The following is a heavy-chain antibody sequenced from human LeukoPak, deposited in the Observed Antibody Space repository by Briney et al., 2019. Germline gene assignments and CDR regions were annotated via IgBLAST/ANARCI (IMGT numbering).Heavy chain of an antibody. CDR2: ISTYNANT. CDR3: ARVISSSWYHHDH. J-gene: IGHJ4*02. V-gene: IGHV1-18*01. Sequence: ASVKVSCKASGYTFTNLGISWVRQAPGQGLEWMGWISTYNANTKYAQKFQGRVAMTTVTSTSTAYMELRSLRFDDTAFYYCARVISSSWYHHDHWGQGTLVTVSS. D-gene: IGHD6-13*01. CDR1: GYTFTNLG.